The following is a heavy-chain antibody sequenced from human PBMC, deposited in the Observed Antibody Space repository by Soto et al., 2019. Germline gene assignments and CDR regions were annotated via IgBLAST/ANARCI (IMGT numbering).Heavy chain of an antibody. V-gene: IGHV1-58*01. D-gene: IGHD6-6*01. CDR2: IGVGSGNT. CDR3: AADRIAARRTPRSPFAP. J-gene: IGHJ5*02. CDR1: GFTFTSSS. Sequence: SVKVSCKASGFTFTSSSVEWVGQARGERLEWIGWIGVGSGNTNYAPKFQDRVTITRDMSTSTAYMELSSLRSEDTAVYYCAADRIAARRTPRSPFAPWGQGTLVTVSS.